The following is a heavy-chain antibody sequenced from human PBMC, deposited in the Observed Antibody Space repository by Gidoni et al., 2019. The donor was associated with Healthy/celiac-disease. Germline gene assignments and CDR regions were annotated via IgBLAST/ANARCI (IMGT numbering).Heavy chain of an antibody. CDR2: IYHSGST. V-gene: IGHV4-4*02. CDR3: ARFSAAAGGGDY. CDR1: GGPISSSNW. Sequence: QVQLQESGPGLVEPSGTPSLTCAVPGGPISSSNWWSWVRQPTGKGLVWIGEIYHSGSTNYNPSLKSRVTISVDKSKNQFSLKLSSVTAADTGVYYCARFSAAAGGGDYWGQGTLVTVSS. J-gene: IGHJ4*02. D-gene: IGHD6-13*01.